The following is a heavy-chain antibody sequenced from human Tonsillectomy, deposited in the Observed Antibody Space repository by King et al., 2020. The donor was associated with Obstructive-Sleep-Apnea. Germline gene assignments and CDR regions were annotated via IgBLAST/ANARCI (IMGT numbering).Heavy chain of an antibody. J-gene: IGHJ4*02. CDR1: GFPFSAYD. CDR2: IISSSSTI. CDR3: AREEGGGNSVDY. D-gene: IGHD4-23*01. Sequence: VQLVESGGGLVQPGGSLRLSCAASGFPFSAYDMNWVRQAPGKGLEWVSYIISSSSTIYYADSVKGRFTISRDNARNSLFLQMNSLRVEDTAVYYCAREEGGGNSVDYWGQGTRVTVSS. V-gene: IGHV3-48*04.